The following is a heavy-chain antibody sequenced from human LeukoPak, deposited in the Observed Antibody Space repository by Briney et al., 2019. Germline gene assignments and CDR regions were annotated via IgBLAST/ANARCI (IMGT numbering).Heavy chain of an antibody. D-gene: IGHD4-17*01. V-gene: IGHV3-23*01. J-gene: IGHJ4*02. Sequence: PGGSLRVSCAASGFTFSSYAMHWVRQAPGKGLEWVLGISANGGTTYYADSVKGRFTISRDNSKNTLYLQMNSLRAEDTAVYYCAKTTSLGYWGQGTLVTVSS. CDR1: GFTFSSYA. CDR3: AKTTSLGY. CDR2: ISANGGTT.